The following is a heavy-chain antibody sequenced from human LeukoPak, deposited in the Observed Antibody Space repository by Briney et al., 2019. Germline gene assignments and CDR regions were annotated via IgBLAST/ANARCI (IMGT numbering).Heavy chain of an antibody. CDR1: GYSISSGYY. J-gene: IGHJ3*02. CDR3: ASRITMIVVVTPDAFDI. D-gene: IGHD3-22*01. Sequence: PSETLSLTCTVSGYSISSGYYWGWIRQPPGEGLEWIGSIYHSGSTYYNPSLKSRVTTSVDTSKNQFSLKLSSVTAADTAVYYCASRITMIVVVTPDAFDIWGQGTMVTVSS. V-gene: IGHV4-38-2*02. CDR2: IYHSGST.